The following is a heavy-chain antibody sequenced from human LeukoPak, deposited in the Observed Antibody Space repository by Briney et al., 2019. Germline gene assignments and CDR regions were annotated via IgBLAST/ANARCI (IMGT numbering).Heavy chain of an antibody. CDR3: AKPDYDDRLFYFDS. D-gene: IGHD4-17*01. Sequence: GGSLGLSCAASGFTFSRYGMHWVRQAPGKGLEWVAGIWFHGKSTYYTDSVKGRFTISKDNSNNTLYLQMNSLRAADTAVYYCAKPDYDDRLFYFDSWGQGALVTVSA. CDR2: IWFHGKST. CDR1: GFTFSRYG. J-gene: IGHJ4*02. V-gene: IGHV3-33*06.